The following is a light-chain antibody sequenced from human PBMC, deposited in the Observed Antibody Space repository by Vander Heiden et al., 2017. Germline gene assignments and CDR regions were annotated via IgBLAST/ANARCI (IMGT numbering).Light chain of an antibody. V-gene: IGLV2-23*02. J-gene: IGLJ3*02. CDR1: SSDVGSYHL. CDR3: CSYAGSSTWV. CDR2: EVS. Sequence: QSDLTPPASVSGSPGQSITISCTGTSSDVGSYHLVSWYQQHPGKSPKLMIYEVSKRPSGVSNRFSGSKSGNTASLTISGLQAEDEADYYCCSYAGSSTWVFGGGTKLTVL.